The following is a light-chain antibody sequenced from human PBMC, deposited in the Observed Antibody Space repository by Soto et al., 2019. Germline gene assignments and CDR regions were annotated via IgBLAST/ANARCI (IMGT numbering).Light chain of an antibody. Sequence: DIQMTQSPSTLSGSVGDRVTITCRASQTISSWLAWYQQKPGKAPKLRIYKASTLKSGVPSRFSGSGSGTEFTLTISSLQPDDFATYYCQHYNSYSEAFGQGPKVELK. J-gene: IGKJ1*01. CDR1: QTISSW. V-gene: IGKV1-5*03. CDR2: KAS. CDR3: QHYNSYSEA.